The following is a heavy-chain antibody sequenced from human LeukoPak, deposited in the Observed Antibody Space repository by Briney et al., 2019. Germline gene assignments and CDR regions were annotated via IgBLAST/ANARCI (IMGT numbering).Heavy chain of an antibody. J-gene: IGHJ4*02. CDR3: AREAQKYCSGGSCYGPGDY. CDR2: INHSGST. Sequence: SETLSLTCAVYGGSFSGYYWSWIRQPPGKGLEWIGEINHSGSTNYNPSLKSRVTISVNTSKNQFSLKPSSVTAADTAVYYCAREAQKYCSGGSCYGPGDYWGQGTLVTVSS. CDR1: GGSFSGYY. V-gene: IGHV4-34*01. D-gene: IGHD2-15*01.